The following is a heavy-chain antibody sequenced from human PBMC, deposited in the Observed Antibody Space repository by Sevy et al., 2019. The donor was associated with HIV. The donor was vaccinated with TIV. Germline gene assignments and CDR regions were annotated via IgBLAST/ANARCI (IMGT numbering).Heavy chain of an antibody. CDR3: TTGGSLFQH. CDR2: FKSKTDGGTT. CDR1: GFTFSNVW. D-gene: IGHD3-16*01. J-gene: IGHJ1*01. V-gene: IGHV3-15*01. Sequence: GRSLRLSCVASGFTFSNVWMSWVRQAPGKGLEWVGHFKSKTDGGTTDYAAPVRGRFTISRDDSKNTLYLQMNSLKTEDTAVYYCTTGGSLFQHWGQGTLVTVSS.